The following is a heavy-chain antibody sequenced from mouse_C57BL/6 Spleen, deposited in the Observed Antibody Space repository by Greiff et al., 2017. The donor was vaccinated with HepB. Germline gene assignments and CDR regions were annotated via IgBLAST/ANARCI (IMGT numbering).Heavy chain of an antibody. Sequence: EVKLMESGAELVRPGASVKLSCTASGFNIKDDYMHWVKQRPEQGLEWIGWIDPENGDTEYASKFQGKATITADTSSNTAYLQLSSLTSEDTAVYYCTTTTVVSYWYFDVWGTGTTVTVSS. CDR2: IDPENGDT. CDR1: GFNIKDDY. D-gene: IGHD1-1*01. V-gene: IGHV14-4*01. CDR3: TTTTVVSYWYFDV. J-gene: IGHJ1*03.